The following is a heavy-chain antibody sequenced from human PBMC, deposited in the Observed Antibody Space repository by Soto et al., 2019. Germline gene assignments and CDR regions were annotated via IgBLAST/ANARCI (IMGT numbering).Heavy chain of an antibody. Sequence: SGPTLVNPTQTLTLTCTFSGFSLTTVGMGVGWIRQPPGKALDWLGIIYWDDDKRYSPSLNGRVTFIKDTSKNQVVLTMTNVDPVDTGTYYCAHRNSRMFAFDIWGQGTLVTVSS. CDR2: IYWDDDK. D-gene: IGHD3-10*02. V-gene: IGHV2-5*02. J-gene: IGHJ3*02. CDR3: AHRNSRMFAFDI. CDR1: GFSLTTVGMG.